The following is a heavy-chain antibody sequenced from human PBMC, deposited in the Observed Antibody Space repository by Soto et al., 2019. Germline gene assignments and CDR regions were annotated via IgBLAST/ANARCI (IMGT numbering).Heavy chain of an antibody. CDR3: ARAKIGYSYGIVHYYYGMDV. D-gene: IGHD5-18*01. Sequence: SQTLSLTCAISGDSVSSNSAAWNWIRQSPSRGLEWLGRTYYRSKWYNDYAVSVKSRITINPDTSKNQFSLQLNSVTAEDTAVYYCARAKIGYSYGIVHYYYGMDVWGQGTTVTVSS. CDR2: TYYRSKWYN. V-gene: IGHV6-1*01. CDR1: GDSVSSNSAA. J-gene: IGHJ6*02.